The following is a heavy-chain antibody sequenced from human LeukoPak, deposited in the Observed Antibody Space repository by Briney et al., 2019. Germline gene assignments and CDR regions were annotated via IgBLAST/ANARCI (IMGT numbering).Heavy chain of an antibody. CDR1: GLSFSSYN. CDR2: ITANNTTK. V-gene: IGHV3-48*01. CDR3: AAASAFSSSWRS. Sequence: GGSLRLSCTASGLSFSSYNMNWVRQAPGKGPEWVAYITANNTTKYYADSVKGRFTISRDNAKKSLFLQLNSLRAEDTAVYYCAAASAFSSSWRSWGQGTVVTVSS. J-gene: IGHJ5*02. D-gene: IGHD6-13*01.